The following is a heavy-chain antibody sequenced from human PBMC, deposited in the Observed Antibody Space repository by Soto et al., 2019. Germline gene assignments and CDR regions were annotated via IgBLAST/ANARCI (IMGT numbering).Heavy chain of an antibody. CDR3: ARSYPVTIFGVVSSPMDV. Sequence: PGGCLRLSCAASGFTFSSYWMSWVRQAPGKGLEWVANIKQDGSEKYYVDSVKGRFTISRDNAKNSLYLQMNSLRAEDTAVYYCARSYPVTIFGVVSSPMDVWGKGTTVTVSS. V-gene: IGHV3-7*01. D-gene: IGHD3-3*01. J-gene: IGHJ6*04. CDR2: IKQDGSEK. CDR1: GFTFSSYW.